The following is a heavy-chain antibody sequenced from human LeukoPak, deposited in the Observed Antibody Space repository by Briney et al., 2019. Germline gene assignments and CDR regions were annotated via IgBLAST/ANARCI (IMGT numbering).Heavy chain of an antibody. CDR1: GYTLTELS. Sequence: ASVKVSCKVSGYTLTELSMHWVRQAPGKGLEWMGGFDPEDGETIYAQKFQGRVTMTEDTSTDTAYMELSSLRSEDTAVYYCVTDLLLYSGNDYWGQGTLVTVSS. CDR2: FDPEDGET. CDR3: VTDLLLYSGNDY. D-gene: IGHD1-26*01. V-gene: IGHV1-24*01. J-gene: IGHJ4*02.